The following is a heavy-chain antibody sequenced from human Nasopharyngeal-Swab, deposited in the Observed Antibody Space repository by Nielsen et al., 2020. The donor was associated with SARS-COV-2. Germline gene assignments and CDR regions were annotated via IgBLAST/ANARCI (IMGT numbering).Heavy chain of an antibody. D-gene: IGHD1-26*01. CDR3: ALGVGATKNYFDY. CDR1: GYTFTGYY. CDR2: ISAYNGNT. Sequence: ASVKVSCKASGYTFTGYYMHWVRQAPGQGLEWMGWISAYNGNTNYAQKLQGRVTMTTDTSTSTAYMELRSLRSDDTAVYYCALGVGATKNYFDYWGQGTLVTVSS. V-gene: IGHV1-18*04. J-gene: IGHJ4*02.